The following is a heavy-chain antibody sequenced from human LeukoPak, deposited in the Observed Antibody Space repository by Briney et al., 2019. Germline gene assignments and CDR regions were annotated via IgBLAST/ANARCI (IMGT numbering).Heavy chain of an antibody. D-gene: IGHD6-13*01. CDR2: IYTSGST. J-gene: IGHJ4*02. V-gene: IGHV4-61*02. CDR1: GASIRNGGYY. CDR3: ARLQTYSSSRHFDY. Sequence: SQTLSLTCTVSGASIRNGGYYWSWIRQPAGKGLEWIGRIYTSGSTNYNPSLKSRVTMSVDTSKNQFSLKLSSVTAADTAVYYCARLQTYSSSRHFDYWGQGTLVTVSS.